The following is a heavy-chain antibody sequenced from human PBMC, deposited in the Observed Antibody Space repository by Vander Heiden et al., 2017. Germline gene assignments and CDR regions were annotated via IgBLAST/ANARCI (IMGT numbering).Heavy chain of an antibody. D-gene: IGHD2-15*01. V-gene: IGHV1-2*02. CDR1: AYTFTDYY. CDR3: ARRRGGSYYELDN. Sequence: QVQLVQSGAEVKKPGASVKVSCKASAYTFTDYYINWVRQAPGQGLEWMGYINPQGGGTNYARKFQGRVTMTTDTSITTAYMELRNLTSDDTAVYYCARRRGGSYYELDNWGQGTLGTVSS. CDR2: INPQGGGT. J-gene: IGHJ4*02.